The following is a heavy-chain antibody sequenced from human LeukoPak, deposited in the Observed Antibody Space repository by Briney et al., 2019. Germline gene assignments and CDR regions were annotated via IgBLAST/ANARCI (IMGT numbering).Heavy chain of an antibody. V-gene: IGHV4-31*03. D-gene: IGHD2/OR15-2a*01. CDR1: GGSISSGGYY. Sequence: SETLSLTCTVSGGSISSGGYYWSWIRQHPGKGLEWIGYIYYSGSTYYNPSLRSRVTISVDTSANQFSLKLSSVTAADTAVYFCAREQYLAYDVFGFWGRGTMVTVSS. J-gene: IGHJ3*01. CDR2: IYYSGST. CDR3: AREQYLAYDVFGF.